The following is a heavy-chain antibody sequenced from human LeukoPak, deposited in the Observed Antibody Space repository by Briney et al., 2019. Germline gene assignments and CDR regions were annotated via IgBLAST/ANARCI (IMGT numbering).Heavy chain of an antibody. CDR2: ISYDGSNK. Sequence: GGCLRLSRAASGFTFSSYAMHWVRQAPGKGLEWVAVISYDGSNKYYADSVKGRFTISRDNSKNTLYLQMNSLRAEDTAVYYCARDTAMYYFDYWGQGTLVTVSS. CDR1: GFTFSSYA. V-gene: IGHV3-30-3*01. CDR3: ARDTAMYYFDY. J-gene: IGHJ4*02. D-gene: IGHD5-18*01.